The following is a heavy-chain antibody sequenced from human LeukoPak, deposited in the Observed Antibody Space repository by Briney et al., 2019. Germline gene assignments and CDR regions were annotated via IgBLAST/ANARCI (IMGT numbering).Heavy chain of an antibody. CDR3: ARVYYYDSSGSPNWFGP. D-gene: IGHD3-22*01. CDR2: MNPNSGNT. Sequence: GASVKVSCKASGYTFTNYDINWVRQATGQGLEWMGWMNPNSGNTGYAQKFQGRVTMTRNTSIGTAYMELSSLRSEDTAVYYCARVYYYDSSGSPNWFGPWGQGTLVTVSS. CDR1: GYTFTNYD. V-gene: IGHV1-8*01. J-gene: IGHJ5*02.